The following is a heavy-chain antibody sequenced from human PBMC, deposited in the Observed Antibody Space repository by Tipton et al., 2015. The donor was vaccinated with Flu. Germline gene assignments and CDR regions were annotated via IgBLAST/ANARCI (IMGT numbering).Heavy chain of an antibody. V-gene: IGHV3-48*03. CDR1: GFTFSSYE. D-gene: IGHD3-10*01. CDR2: ISSSGNTM. Sequence: SLRLSCAASGFTFSSYEMNWVRQVPGKGLEWLSYISSSGNTMSYADSVRGRFTISRDNTKKSLYLQLNSLRAEDTAIYYCARRVGGGVYGMDVWGQGTTVTVS. J-gene: IGHJ6*02. CDR3: ARRVGGGVYGMDV.